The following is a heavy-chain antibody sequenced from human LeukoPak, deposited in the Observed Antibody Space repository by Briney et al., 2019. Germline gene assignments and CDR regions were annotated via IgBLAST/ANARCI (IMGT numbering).Heavy chain of an antibody. CDR2: ISGSGGST. CDR3: AKDAYYYDSSGYSGDFDY. V-gene: IGHV3-23*01. Sequence: GGSLRLSCAASGFTFSSYAMSWVRQAPGKGLEWVSAISGSGGSTYYADSVKGRFTISRDNSKNTLYLQMNSLRAEDTAVYYCAKDAYYYDSSGYSGDFDYWGQGTLVTVSS. J-gene: IGHJ4*02. CDR1: GFTFSSYA. D-gene: IGHD3-22*01.